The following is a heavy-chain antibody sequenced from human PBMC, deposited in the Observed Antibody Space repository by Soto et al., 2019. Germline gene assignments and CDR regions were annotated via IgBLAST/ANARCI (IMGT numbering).Heavy chain of an antibody. Sequence: ASVKVSCKASGYTFTSYAMHWVRQAPGQRLEWMGWINAGNGNTKYSQKFQGRVTITRDTSASTAYMELSSLRSEDTAVYYCARLTLGSSLPSNPPLYYYYYGMDVWGQGTTVTVSS. CDR2: INAGNGNT. CDR1: GYTFTSYA. D-gene: IGHD6-13*01. V-gene: IGHV1-3*01. CDR3: ARLTLGSSLPSNPPLYYYYYGMDV. J-gene: IGHJ6*02.